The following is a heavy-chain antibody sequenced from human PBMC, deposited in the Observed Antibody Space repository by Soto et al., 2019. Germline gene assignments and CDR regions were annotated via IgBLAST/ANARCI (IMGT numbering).Heavy chain of an antibody. CDR2: IYPGDSDT. CDR1: GYSFTSYW. D-gene: IGHD4-17*01. CDR3: GRRMRTVTFSYHYGMDV. V-gene: IGHV5-51*01. J-gene: IGHJ6*02. Sequence: VESLKISCKGSGYSFTSYWIGWVRQMPGKGLEWVGIIYPGDSDTRYSPSFQGQVTISADKSISTAYLQRSSLKPSDAAMYHWGRRMRTVTFSYHYGMDVWGQGTTVTVSS.